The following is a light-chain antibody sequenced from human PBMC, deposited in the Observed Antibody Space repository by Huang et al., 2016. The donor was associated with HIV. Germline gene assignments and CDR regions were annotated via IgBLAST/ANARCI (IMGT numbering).Light chain of an antibody. Sequence: EVVMAQSPATLSVAPGERATLSCRSSQSVGGNVAWYQQKPGQAPRLRIYGASTRATTFPARFSGSGSGTDFTLTISSLQSEDVAIYFCQQYNNWPLTFGGGTRVEI. CDR1: QSVGGN. CDR2: GAS. J-gene: IGKJ4*01. CDR3: QQYNNWPLT. V-gene: IGKV3-15*01.